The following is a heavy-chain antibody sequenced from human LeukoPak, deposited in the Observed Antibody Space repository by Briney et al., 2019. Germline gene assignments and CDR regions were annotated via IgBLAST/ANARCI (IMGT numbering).Heavy chain of an antibody. CDR1: GGTFSSYA. CDR2: IIPIFGTA. J-gene: IGHJ1*01. D-gene: IGHD4-17*01. CDR3: ARNDYAGSENFQH. V-gene: IGHV1-69*05. Sequence: ASVKVSCKASGGTFSSYAISWVRQAPGQGLEWMGGIIPIFGTANYAQKFQGRVTITTDESTSTAYMELSSLRSEDTAVYYCARNDYAGSENFQHWGQGTLVTVSS.